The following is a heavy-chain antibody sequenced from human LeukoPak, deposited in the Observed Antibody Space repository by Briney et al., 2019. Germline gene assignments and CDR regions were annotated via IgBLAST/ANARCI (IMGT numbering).Heavy chain of an antibody. CDR2: ISGSGGST. CDR3: VKGKVSDS. J-gene: IGHJ4*02. Sequence: GGSLRLSCAASGFTFSSYAMSWVRQTPGKGLEWVSAISGSGGSTYYADSVEGRFTISRDNSNNTLYLQMNSLRAEDTAVYYCVKGKVSDSWGQGTLVTVSS. D-gene: IGHD3-10*01. CDR1: GFTFSSYA. V-gene: IGHV3-23*01.